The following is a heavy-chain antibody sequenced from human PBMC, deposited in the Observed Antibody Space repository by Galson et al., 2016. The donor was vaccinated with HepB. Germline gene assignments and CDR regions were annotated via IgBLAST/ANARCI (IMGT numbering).Heavy chain of an antibody. CDR3: AKDQGILRHFDWLTYDAFDM. J-gene: IGHJ3*02. V-gene: IGHV3-30*18. CDR2: ISTNGISQ. D-gene: IGHD3-9*01. Sequence: SLRFSCAASGFTFSKYALHWVRQAPGKGLEWVAVISTNGISQNYEDSVKGRFTVYRDNSKNTVDLQMNSLRPEDTAVYYCAKDQGILRHFDWLTYDAFDMWGQGTMVTVSS. CDR1: GFTFSKYA.